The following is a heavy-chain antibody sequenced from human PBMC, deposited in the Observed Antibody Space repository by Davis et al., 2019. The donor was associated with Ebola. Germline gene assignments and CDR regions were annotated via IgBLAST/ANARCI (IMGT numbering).Heavy chain of an antibody. D-gene: IGHD2-15*01. CDR2: ISYDGSNK. Sequence: GGSLRLSCAASGFTFSSYAMSWVRQAPGKGLEWVAVISYDGSNKYYADSVKGRFTNSRDNSKNTLYLQMNSLRAEDTAVYYWAKDGVVVAATRRVDYYGMDVWGKGTTVTVSS. V-gene: IGHV3-30*18. CDR3: AKDGVVVAATRRVDYYGMDV. CDR1: GFTFSSYA. J-gene: IGHJ6*04.